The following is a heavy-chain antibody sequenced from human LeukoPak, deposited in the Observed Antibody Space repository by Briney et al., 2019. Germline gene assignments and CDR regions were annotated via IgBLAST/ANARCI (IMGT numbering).Heavy chain of an antibody. CDR2: IRSKAYGGTT. D-gene: IGHD3-10*01. CDR3: TRVFYYGSGNDY. Sequence: GGSLRLSCTASGFTFGDYAMSWVRQAPGKGLEWVGFIRSKAYGGTTEYAASVKGRFTISRDDSKSIAYLQMNSLKTEDTAVYYCTRVFYYGSGNDYWGQGTLVTVSS. J-gene: IGHJ4*02. CDR1: GFTFGDYA. V-gene: IGHV3-49*04.